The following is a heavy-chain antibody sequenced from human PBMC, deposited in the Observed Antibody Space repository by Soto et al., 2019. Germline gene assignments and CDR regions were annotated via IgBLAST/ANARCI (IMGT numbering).Heavy chain of an antibody. J-gene: IGHJ4*02. D-gene: IGHD2-2*01. Sequence: GGSLRLSCAAPGFTFSSYAMSSVRQAPGKGLEWVSTISGNGGSTYYADSVKGRFTISRDNSKNMLFLQINSLRDDDSAFYYCAKRPASIITFDYWGQGTPVTVSS. V-gene: IGHV3-23*01. CDR1: GFTFSSYA. CDR2: ISGNGGST. CDR3: AKRPASIITFDY.